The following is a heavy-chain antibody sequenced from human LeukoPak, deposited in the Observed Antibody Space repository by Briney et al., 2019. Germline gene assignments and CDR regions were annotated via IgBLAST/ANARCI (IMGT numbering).Heavy chain of an antibody. J-gene: IGHJ6*03. D-gene: IGHD5-12*01. CDR2: IIPIFGTA. Sequence: SAKVSCNASGGTFSSYAISWVRQAPGQGLEWMVRIIPIFGTANYAKKFQGRVTITTDESTSTAYMELSSLRAEDTAVYYCAREPIYSGYGPDYYYYYYMDVWGKGTTVTVSS. V-gene: IGHV1-69*05. CDR3: AREPIYSGYGPDYYYYYYMDV. CDR1: GGTFSSYA.